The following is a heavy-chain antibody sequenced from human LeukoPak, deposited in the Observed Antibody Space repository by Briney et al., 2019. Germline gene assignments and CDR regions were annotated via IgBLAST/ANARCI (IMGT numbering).Heavy chain of an antibody. CDR3: ARSGRGSSAGFDY. V-gene: IGHV4-59*01. CDR1: GGSISSYY. J-gene: IGHJ4*02. D-gene: IGHD3-10*01. CDR2: IYYSGST. Sequence: MPSETLSFTCTVSGGSISSYYWSWIRQPPGKGLEWIGYIYYSGSTNYTPSLKSRITISVDTSRNQFSLKLNSVTAADTAVYYCARSGRGSSAGFDYWGQGTLVTVSS.